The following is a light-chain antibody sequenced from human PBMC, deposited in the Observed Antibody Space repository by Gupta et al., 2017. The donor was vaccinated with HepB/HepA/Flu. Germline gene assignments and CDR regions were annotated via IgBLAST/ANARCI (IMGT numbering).Light chain of an antibody. J-gene: IGKJ4*01. V-gene: IGKV4-1*01. CDR1: QSVLYSSNNKNY. CDR2: WAS. Sequence: DIVMTQSPDSLAVSLGERAAINCKSSQSVLYSSNNKNYLAWYQQKPGHPPKLLIYWASTRESGVPDRFSGSGSGADFTLTIRSLQAEDVAVYYCHQYPSLRLTFGGGTKVEIK. CDR3: HQYPSLRLT.